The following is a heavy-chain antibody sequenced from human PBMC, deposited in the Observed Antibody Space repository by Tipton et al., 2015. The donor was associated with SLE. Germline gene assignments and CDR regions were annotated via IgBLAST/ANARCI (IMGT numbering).Heavy chain of an antibody. D-gene: IGHD3-22*01. CDR3: ARVGPTDYYDSSGYYYD. J-gene: IGHJ4*02. Sequence: GSLRLSCAASGLTFSTYSMNWVRQAPGKGLEWVSSISDRSSYIYYADSVKGRFTISRDNAKNSLYLQMNNLRAEDTAVYYCARVGPTDYYDSSGYYYDWGQGTLVTVSS. CDR2: ISDRSSYI. V-gene: IGHV3-21*01. CDR1: GLTFSTYS.